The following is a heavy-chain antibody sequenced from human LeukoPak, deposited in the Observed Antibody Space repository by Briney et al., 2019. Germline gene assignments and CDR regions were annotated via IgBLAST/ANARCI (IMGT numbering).Heavy chain of an antibody. V-gene: IGHV3-23*01. Sequence: GGSLRLSCAASGFMFSSYAMSWVRQAPGKGLEGVSGISGSGGATYYADSLKGRFTISRDNSKNMLSLQMNSLRAEDTAVYFCAKDRGLIGEFDYWGQGTLVTVSS. J-gene: IGHJ4*02. CDR1: GFMFSSYA. CDR3: AKDRGLIGEFDY. D-gene: IGHD3-22*01. CDR2: ISGSGGAT.